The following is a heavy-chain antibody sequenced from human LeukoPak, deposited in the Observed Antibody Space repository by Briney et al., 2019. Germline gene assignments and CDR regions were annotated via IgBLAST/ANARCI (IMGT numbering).Heavy chain of an antibody. V-gene: IGHV3-48*04. D-gene: IGHD3-10*01. CDR2: ISSNSSTI. CDR3: ASALLWFGESRPFDY. Sequence: GGSLRLSCAASGFTFSSYSMNWVRQAPGRGLEWVSYISSNSSTIYYADSVKGRFTISRDNAKNSLYLQMNSLRAEDTAVYYCASALLWFGESRPFDYWGQGTLVTVSS. CDR1: GFTFSSYS. J-gene: IGHJ4*02.